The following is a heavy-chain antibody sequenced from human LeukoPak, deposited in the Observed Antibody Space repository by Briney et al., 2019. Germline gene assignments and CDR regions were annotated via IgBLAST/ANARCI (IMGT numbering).Heavy chain of an antibody. D-gene: IGHD2-2*03. CDR2: INPNSGGT. J-gene: IGHJ4*02. CDR1: GYTFTGYY. Sequence: ASVTVSCTASGYTFTGYYMHWVRQAPGQGLEWMGRINPNSGGTNYAQKFQGRVTMTRDTSISTAYMELSRLRSDDTAVYYCARDARFNALGIVVVPAALYYFDYWGQGTLVTVSS. V-gene: IGHV1-2*06. CDR3: ARDARFNALGIVVVPAALYYFDY.